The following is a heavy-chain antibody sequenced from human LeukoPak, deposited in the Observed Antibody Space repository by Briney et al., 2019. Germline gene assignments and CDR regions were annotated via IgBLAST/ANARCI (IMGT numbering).Heavy chain of an antibody. CDR1: GYTFTSYG. V-gene: IGHV1-18*01. CDR3: ASARITIFGVVTIFDAFDI. D-gene: IGHD3-3*01. CDR2: ISAYNGNT. Sequence: GASVKVSFKASGYTFTSYGISWVRQAPGQGLEWMGWISAYNGNTNYAQKLQGRVTMTTDTSTSTAYMELRSLRSDDTAVYYCASARITIFGVVTIFDAFDIWGQGTMVTVSS. J-gene: IGHJ3*02.